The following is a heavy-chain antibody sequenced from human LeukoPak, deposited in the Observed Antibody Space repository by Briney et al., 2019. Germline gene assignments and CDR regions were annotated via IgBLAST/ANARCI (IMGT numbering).Heavy chain of an antibody. V-gene: IGHV3-7*01. CDR3: ARDSDPNAFDI. J-gene: IGHJ3*02. CDR1: GFNFGEFW. CDR2: IKEDGSEK. Sequence: GGSLRLSCEASGFNFGEFWMAWVRQTPGKGLGWVADIKEDGSEKFYVDSVKGRFTISRDNAKNSLYLQMNSLRAEDTAVYYCARDSDPNAFDIWGQGTMVTVSS.